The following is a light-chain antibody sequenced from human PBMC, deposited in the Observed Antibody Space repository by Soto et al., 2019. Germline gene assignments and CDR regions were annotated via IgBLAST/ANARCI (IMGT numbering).Light chain of an antibody. V-gene: IGLV4-69*01. CDR2: VNSDGSH. Sequence: QLVLTQSPSASASLGASVKLTCTLSSGHSSYAIAWHQQQPEKGPRYLMKVNSDGSHSKGDGIPDRLSGSSSGAERYLTISSLQSEDEADYYCQTWGTDIHVVFGGGTKHTVL. CDR1: SGHSSYA. J-gene: IGLJ2*01. CDR3: QTWGTDIHVV.